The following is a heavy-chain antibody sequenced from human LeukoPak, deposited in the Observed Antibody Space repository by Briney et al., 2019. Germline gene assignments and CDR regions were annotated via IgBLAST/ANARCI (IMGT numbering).Heavy chain of an antibody. J-gene: IGHJ4*02. CDR3: AREWELLSY. CDR1: GYTFTGHY. D-gene: IGHD1-26*01. V-gene: IGHV1-69*04. Sequence: SVKVSCKVSGYTFTGHYMHWVRQAPGQGLEWMGRIIPILGIANYAQKFQGRVTITADKSTSTAYMELSSLRSEDTAVYYCAREWELLSYWGQGTLVTVSS. CDR2: IIPILGIA.